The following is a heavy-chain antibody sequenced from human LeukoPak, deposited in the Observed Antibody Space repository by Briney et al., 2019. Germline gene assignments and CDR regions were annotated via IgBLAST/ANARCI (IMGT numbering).Heavy chain of an antibody. Sequence: GGSLRLSCAASGFIFKTYTMNWVRQAPGKGLEWVSYITSTSSTIYYADSVKGRFTISRDNAKNSLHLQMNSLRDEDTAVYYCARDGLDAFDMWGQGTMVTVSS. J-gene: IGHJ3*02. V-gene: IGHV3-48*02. CDR2: ITSTSSTI. CDR3: ARDGLDAFDM. CDR1: GFIFKTYT. D-gene: IGHD3/OR15-3a*01.